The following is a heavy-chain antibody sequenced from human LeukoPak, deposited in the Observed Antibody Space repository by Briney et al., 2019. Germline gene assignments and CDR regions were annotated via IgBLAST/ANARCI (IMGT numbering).Heavy chain of an antibody. CDR3: ARAPMAITTSAFPDAFDF. D-gene: IGHD5-12*01. J-gene: IGHJ3*01. Sequence: PSETLSLTCIVSGDSVSGHYWSWIRQTPGKGLEWIGYVSYSGGTNYNPSLKRRVSISLDTSKNQFSLKLSSPAAADPAVYYCARAPMAITTSAFPDAFDFWGQGTMVTVSS. CDR1: GDSVSGHY. V-gene: IGHV4-59*02. CDR2: VSYSGGT.